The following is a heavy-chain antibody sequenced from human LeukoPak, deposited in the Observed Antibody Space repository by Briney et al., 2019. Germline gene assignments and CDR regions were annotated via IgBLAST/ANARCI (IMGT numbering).Heavy chain of an antibody. D-gene: IGHD3-3*01. CDR3: AKGQRPFDFFDY. J-gene: IGHJ4*02. Sequence: PGGSLRLSCAASGFTFSSYAMSWVRQAPGKGLEWVSTITRGGGSTYYADSVKGRFTISRDNSKNTLYLKMNSPRAEDTAVYYCAKGQRPFDFFDYWGQGTLVTVSS. CDR2: ITRGGGST. CDR1: GFTFSSYA. V-gene: IGHV3-23*01.